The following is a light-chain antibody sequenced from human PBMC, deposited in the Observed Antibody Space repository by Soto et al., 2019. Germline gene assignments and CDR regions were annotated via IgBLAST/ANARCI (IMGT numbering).Light chain of an antibody. CDR2: EVS. Sequence: QSALTQPPSVSGSPGQSVTISCTGTSSDIGIYNRVSWYQQPPGTAPKLMIYEVSNRPSGVPDRFSGSKSGNTASLTISGLQAEDEADYYCSSYTNSISVAFGGGTKLTVL. CDR1: SSDIGIYNR. V-gene: IGLV2-18*02. J-gene: IGLJ2*01. CDR3: SSYTNSISVA.